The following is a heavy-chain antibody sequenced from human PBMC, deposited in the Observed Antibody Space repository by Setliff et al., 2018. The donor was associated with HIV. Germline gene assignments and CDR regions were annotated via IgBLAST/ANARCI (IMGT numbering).Heavy chain of an antibody. Sequence: GGSLRLSCAASGFIFSDYEMNWVRQAPGKGLEWVSYITGSDGAVFYADSVKGRFTVSRDNAENSLSLQMNSLRAEDTAVYYCARLAPPDDYGNLGGIDHWGQGTLVTVSS. V-gene: IGHV3-48*03. CDR2: ITGSDGAV. CDR3: ARLAPPDDYGNLGGIDH. CDR1: GFIFSDYE. D-gene: IGHD4-17*01. J-gene: IGHJ4*02.